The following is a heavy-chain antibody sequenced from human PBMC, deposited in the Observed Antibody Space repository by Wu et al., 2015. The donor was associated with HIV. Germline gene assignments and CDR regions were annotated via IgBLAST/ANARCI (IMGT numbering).Heavy chain of an antibody. CDR2: FDPEDDKM. CDR3: ARDAYYYGSGSYYNDY. CDR1: GYTVSKLF. V-gene: IGHV1-24*01. J-gene: IGHJ4*02. D-gene: IGHD3-10*01. Sequence: QGQLVQSGAEVKKPGASVKVSCKVSGYTVSKLFMNWVRQAPGKGLEWMGGFDPEDDKMVYAQKFQGRVTMTEDTSTDTAYMEVTSLRSDDTAVYYCARDAYYYGSGSYYNDYWGQGTLVTVSS.